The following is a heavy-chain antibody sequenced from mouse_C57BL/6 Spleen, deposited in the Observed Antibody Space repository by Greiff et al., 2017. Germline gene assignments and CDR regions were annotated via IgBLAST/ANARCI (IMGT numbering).Heavy chain of an antibody. J-gene: IGHJ4*01. V-gene: IGHV1-53*01. CDR1: GYTFTSYW. Sequence: QVQLQQPGTELVKPGASVKLSCKASGYTFTSYWMHWVKQRPGQGLEWIGNINPSNGGTNYNEKFKSKATLTVDTSSSTAYMQLSSLTSEDSAIYYCAREDYPYYYGSSYGAMDYWGQGTSVTVSA. CDR2: INPSNGGT. CDR3: AREDYPYYYGSSYGAMDY. D-gene: IGHD1-1*01.